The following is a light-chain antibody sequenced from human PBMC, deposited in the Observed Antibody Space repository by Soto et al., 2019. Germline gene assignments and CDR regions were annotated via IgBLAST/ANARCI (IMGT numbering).Light chain of an antibody. CDR1: QGVSSY. V-gene: IGKV3-11*01. J-gene: IGKJ1*01. Sequence: EIVLTQSPGTLSLSPGESATLAVMASQGVSSYLAWYQQKPGQAPRLLIYDASNRATGIPARFSGSGSETDFTLTISSLEPEDFAVYYCHQRSNWPQSFGQGTKVDIK. CDR2: DAS. CDR3: HQRSNWPQS.